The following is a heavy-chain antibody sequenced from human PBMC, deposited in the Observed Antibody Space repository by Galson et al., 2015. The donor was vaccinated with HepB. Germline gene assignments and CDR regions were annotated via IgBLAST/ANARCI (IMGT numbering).Heavy chain of an antibody. CDR1: GYSFTSYW. Sequence: QSGAEVKKPGESLKISCKGSGYSFTSYWIGWVRQMPGKGLEWMGIIYPGDSDTRYSPSFQGQVTISADKSISTAYLQWSSLKASDTAMYYCASPYSGYDYALDAFDIWGQGTMVTVSS. D-gene: IGHD5-12*01. CDR2: IYPGDSDT. V-gene: IGHV5-51*03. J-gene: IGHJ3*02. CDR3: ASPYSGYDYALDAFDI.